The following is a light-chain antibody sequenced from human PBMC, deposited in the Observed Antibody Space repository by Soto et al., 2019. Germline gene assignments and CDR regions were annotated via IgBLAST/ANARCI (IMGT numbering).Light chain of an antibody. CDR3: LQYGSSPRT. CDR2: GAS. J-gene: IGKJ1*01. V-gene: IGKV3-20*01. CDR1: QSVSSNF. Sequence: EIVLTQSPGTLSLSPGERATLSCRASQSVSSNFLAWCQQKPGQAPRLLIYGASNRATGVPDRFSGSGSGTDFTLTISRLEPEDFAVYSCLQYGSSPRTFGQGTKVEIK.